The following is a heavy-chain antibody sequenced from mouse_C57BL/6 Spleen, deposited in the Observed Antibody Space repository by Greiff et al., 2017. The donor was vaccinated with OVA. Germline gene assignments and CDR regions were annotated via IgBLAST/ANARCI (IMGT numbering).Heavy chain of an antibody. V-gene: IGHV5-12*01. CDR2: FSTGGGST. CDR3: ARRREAMDG. J-gene: IGHJ4*01. Sequence: HLVESGGGLVQPGGSLKLSCAASGFTFSDYYMYWVRQTPEQRLEWVAYFSTGGGSTYYTDNVKGRFTITSDNAKNTLYLQKSRLKSEDTAVYYCARRREAMDGWGQGTSVTVSS. CDR1: GFTFSDYY.